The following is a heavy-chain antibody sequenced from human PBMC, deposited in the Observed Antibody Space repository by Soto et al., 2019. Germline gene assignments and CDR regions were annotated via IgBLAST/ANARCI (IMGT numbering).Heavy chain of an antibody. Sequence: SETLSLTCTVSGGSISSYYWSWIRQPPGKGLEWIGYIYYSGSTNYNPSLKSRVTISVDTSKNQFSLKLSSVTAADTAVYYCARGGCSSTSCYDDDYYYGMDVWGQGTTVTVSS. J-gene: IGHJ6*02. V-gene: IGHV4-59*01. CDR3: ARGGCSSTSCYDDDYYYGMDV. D-gene: IGHD2-2*01. CDR2: IYYSGST. CDR1: GGSISSYY.